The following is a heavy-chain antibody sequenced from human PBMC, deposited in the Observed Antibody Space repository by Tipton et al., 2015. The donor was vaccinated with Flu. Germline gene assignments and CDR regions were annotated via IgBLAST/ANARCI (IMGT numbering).Heavy chain of an antibody. Sequence: TLSLTCTVSGHSISSGYYWGWIRQPPGKGLEWIGSIYQSGTTYYNPSLKSRVTISVDTSRNQFSLKLSSVTAADTAVYYCATFYGSNSSPFDYWVQGTVVTVSP. CDR3: ATFYGSNSSPFDY. D-gene: IGHD4-23*01. CDR2: IYQSGTT. CDR1: GHSISSGYY. V-gene: IGHV4-38-2*02. J-gene: IGHJ4*02.